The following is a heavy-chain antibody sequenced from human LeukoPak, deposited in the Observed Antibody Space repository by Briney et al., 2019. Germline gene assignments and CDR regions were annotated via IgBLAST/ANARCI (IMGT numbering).Heavy chain of an antibody. CDR2: ISGSGGRT. CDR1: GFTFSSYA. D-gene: IGHD1-1*01. J-gene: IGHJ4*02. Sequence: GGSLRLSCAASGFTFSSYAMTWVRQAPGKGLEWVSTISGSGGRTYYADSVKGRFTISRDNSKNTLYLQMNSLRAEDTAVYYCAKDLGYSDFDYWGKRTLVTVSS. V-gene: IGHV3-23*01. CDR3: AKDLGYSDFDY.